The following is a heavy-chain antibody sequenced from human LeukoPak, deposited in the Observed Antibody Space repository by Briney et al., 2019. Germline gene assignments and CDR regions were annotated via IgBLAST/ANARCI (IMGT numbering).Heavy chain of an antibody. V-gene: IGHV3-11*04. D-gene: IGHD3-3*01. Sequence: GGSLRLPCTASGFTFRDYYVTWIRQAPGKGLKWVSYIRSTGSSTAYADSVKGRFAISRDNAKNSLYLQMNGLRVEDTAIYYCARVYYASWSGQPLSQHWLDPWGQGTLVTVSS. CDR2: IRSTGSST. CDR1: GFTFRDYY. CDR3: ARVYYASWSGQPLSQHWLDP. J-gene: IGHJ5*02.